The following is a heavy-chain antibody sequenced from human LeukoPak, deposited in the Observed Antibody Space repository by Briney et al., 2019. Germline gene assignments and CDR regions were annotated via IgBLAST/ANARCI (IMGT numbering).Heavy chain of an antibody. V-gene: IGHV1-18*01. D-gene: IGHD6-19*01. Sequence: ASVKVSCKASGYIFTSYGINWVRQAPGQGLEWMGWISGYNGNTYYAQKFQGRVTMTTDTSTSTAYMELRSLRSDDTAVYYCTRDLQRRSSGWLTAAAGDYWGQGTLVTVSS. CDR3: TRDLQRRSSGWLTAAAGDY. J-gene: IGHJ4*02. CDR1: GYIFTSYG. CDR2: ISGYNGNT.